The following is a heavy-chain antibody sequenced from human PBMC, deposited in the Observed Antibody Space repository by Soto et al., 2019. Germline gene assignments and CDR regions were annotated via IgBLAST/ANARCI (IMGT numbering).Heavy chain of an antibody. J-gene: IGHJ4*02. CDR2: ISGSGGST. V-gene: IGHV3-23*01. D-gene: IGHD3-3*01. Sequence: GGSLRLSCAASGFTCSSYAMSWVRQAPGKGLEWVSAISGSGGSTYYADSVKGRFTISRDNSKNTLYLQMNSLRAEDTAIYYCAKDPVGDFWSGYYTGIDYWGQGTLVTVSS. CDR3: AKDPVGDFWSGYYTGIDY. CDR1: GFTCSSYA.